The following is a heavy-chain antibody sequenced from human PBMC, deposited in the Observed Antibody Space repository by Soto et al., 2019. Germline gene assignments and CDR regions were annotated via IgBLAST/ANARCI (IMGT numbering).Heavy chain of an antibody. J-gene: IGHJ4*02. CDR1: GFSFSSYA. CDR3: AKGSIQYSASIDY. CDR2: MSASGGTS. Sequence: EVELLESGGGLIHPGESLRLSCAASGFSFSSYAMIWVRQAPGKGLEWVSVMSASGGTSYFADSVKGRFSMSRDNSKNMFYLEMNSLRAEDTAIYLCAKGSIQYSASIDYWGQGTLVSVSS. V-gene: IGHV3-23*01. D-gene: IGHD5-12*01.